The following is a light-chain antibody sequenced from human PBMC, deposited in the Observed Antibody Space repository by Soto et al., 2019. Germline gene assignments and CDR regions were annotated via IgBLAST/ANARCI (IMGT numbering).Light chain of an antibody. J-gene: IGLJ3*02. V-gene: IGLV2-14*01. CDR3: SSYTSSSTLVV. CDR1: SGDVGGSKY. CDR2: EVT. Sequence: SALTQPASVSGSPGQSITISCTGTSGDVGGSKYVSWYQQHPGKAPKLLIFEVTYRASGASNRFSASKSGNTASLTISGLQAEDEADYFCSSYTSSSTLVVFGGGTKLTVL.